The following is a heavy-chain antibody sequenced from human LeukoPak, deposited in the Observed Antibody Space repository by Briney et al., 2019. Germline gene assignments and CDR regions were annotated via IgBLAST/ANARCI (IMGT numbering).Heavy chain of an antibody. D-gene: IGHD3-10*01. CDR3: ARGMYYYGSGNYFFDY. CDR2: ISTFNGDT. CDR1: GYTFSSHG. Sequence: ASVKVSCKASGYTFSSHGISWVRQAPGQGLEWMGRISTFNGDTNYAQNFQGRVTMTTDTSTTTAYMELRSLRSDDTAVYYCARGMYYYGSGNYFFDYWGQGTLVTISS. V-gene: IGHV1-18*01. J-gene: IGHJ4*02.